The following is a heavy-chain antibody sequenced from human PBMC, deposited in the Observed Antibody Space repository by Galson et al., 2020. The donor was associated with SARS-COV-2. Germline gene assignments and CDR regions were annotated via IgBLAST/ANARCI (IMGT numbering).Heavy chain of an antibody. V-gene: IGHV3-30*15. CDR1: GFTFSSYA. CDR2: ISFDGGNE. Sequence: GGSLRLSCAASGFTFSSYAMHWVRQAPGKGLEWVAVISFDGGNEYYADSVKGRFTISRDNSKNTLYLQMSSLRAEDTAVYYCARPLTGYNYFDYWGQGTLVTVSS. D-gene: IGHD3-9*01. J-gene: IGHJ4*02. CDR3: ARPLTGYNYFDY.